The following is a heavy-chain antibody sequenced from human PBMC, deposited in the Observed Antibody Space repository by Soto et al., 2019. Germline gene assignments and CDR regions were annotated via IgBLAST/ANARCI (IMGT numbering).Heavy chain of an antibody. Sequence: ASETLSLTCTVSGGSISSSSYYWGWIRQPPGKGLEWIGSIYYSGSTYYNPSPKSRVTISVDTSKNQFSLKLSSVTAADTAVYYCATNYAYYYYYGMDVWGQGTTVTVSS. CDR2: IYYSGST. J-gene: IGHJ6*02. CDR1: GGSISSSSYY. CDR3: ATNYAYYYYYGMDV. V-gene: IGHV4-39*01. D-gene: IGHD4-4*01.